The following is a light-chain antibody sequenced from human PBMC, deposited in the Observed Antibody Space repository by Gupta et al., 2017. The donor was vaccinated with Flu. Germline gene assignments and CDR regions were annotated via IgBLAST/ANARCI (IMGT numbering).Light chain of an antibody. CDR3: QQCEDWPMT. V-gene: IGKV3-11*01. CDR2: DAS. Sequence: PATLSLSPGERATLSCRASQTVGRFLVWYQQKPGQAPRLLMSDASTSATGIPARFGGSGSGTDFTLTISSLEPEDLAVYFCQQCEDWPMTFGQGTRLEIK. CDR1: QTVGRF. J-gene: IGKJ5*01.